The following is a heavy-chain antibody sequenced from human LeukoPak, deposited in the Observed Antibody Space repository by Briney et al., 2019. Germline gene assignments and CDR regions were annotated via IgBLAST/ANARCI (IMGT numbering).Heavy chain of an antibody. V-gene: IGHV1-2*02. CDR3: EIHPDSGPDL. Sequence: ASVKVSCKASGYNFPHYRTHWVRQAPGQGLEWMGSLNPNTGDTLLAQKFQGRVTMTRDTSITVGYMELSSLTFDDTGVYYCEIHPDSGPDLWGQGTLVTVAS. CDR2: LNPNTGDT. J-gene: IGHJ5*02. D-gene: IGHD2-15*01. CDR1: GYNFPHYR.